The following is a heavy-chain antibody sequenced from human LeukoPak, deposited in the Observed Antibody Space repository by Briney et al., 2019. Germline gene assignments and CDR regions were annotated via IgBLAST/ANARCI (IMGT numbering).Heavy chain of an antibody. Sequence: SETLSLTCTVSGGSISSYYWSWIRQPPGKGLEWIGEINHSGSTNYNPSLKSRVTISVDTSKNQFSLKLSSVTAADTAVYYCARTNIVVVTAIGSRWFDPWGQGTLVTVSS. CDR1: GGSISSYY. CDR3: ARTNIVVVTAIGSRWFDP. V-gene: IGHV4-34*01. D-gene: IGHD2-21*02. J-gene: IGHJ5*02. CDR2: INHSGST.